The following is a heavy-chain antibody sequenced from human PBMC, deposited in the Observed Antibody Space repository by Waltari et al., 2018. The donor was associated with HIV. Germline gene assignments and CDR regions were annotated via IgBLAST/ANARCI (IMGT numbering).Heavy chain of an antibody. V-gene: IGHV3-48*02. J-gene: IGHJ4*02. CDR2: ISNSGSAI. CDR3: ARDLVAPGNFFDY. D-gene: IGHD5-12*01. CDR1: GFTFSRYN. Sequence: EVQLVESGGGLVQPGGSLRLSCAASGFTFSRYNMNWLRQAPGRGLEWLSSISNSGSAIYCADSVKGRFTISRDNAKNSLYLQMNSLRDEDTAVYYCARDLVAPGNFFDYWGQGTLVTVSS.